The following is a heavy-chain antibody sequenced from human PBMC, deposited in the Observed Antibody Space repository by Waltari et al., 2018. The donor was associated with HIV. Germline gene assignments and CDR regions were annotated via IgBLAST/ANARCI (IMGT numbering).Heavy chain of an antibody. V-gene: IGHV3-7*01. J-gene: IGHJ4*02. D-gene: IGHD3-22*01. CDR1: GFTFNKYW. CDR2: IKQGESEK. CDR3: AREALYDSSGYYFDY. Sequence: EVQLVESGGGLVQPGGSLRLSCAASGFTFNKYWRTWVRQAPGKGLGWVANIKQGESEKYYGDSLKGRFTISRDNAKNSLFLQMNSLRVEDTAVYYCAREALYDSSGYYFDYWGQGTLVTVSS.